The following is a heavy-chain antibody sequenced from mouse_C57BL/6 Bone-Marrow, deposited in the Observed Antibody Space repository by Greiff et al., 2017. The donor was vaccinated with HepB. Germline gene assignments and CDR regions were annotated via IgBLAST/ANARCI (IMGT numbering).Heavy chain of an antibody. D-gene: IGHD2-3*01. CDR3: ARMAGDDYYVYWYCDV. J-gene: IGHJ1*03. V-gene: IGHV1-26*01. Sequence: EVQLQQSGPELVKPGASVKISCKASGYTFTDYYMNWVKQSHGKSLEWIGDINPNNGGTSYNQKFKGKATLTVDKSSSTAYMELRGLTSEDSAVYYCARMAGDDYYVYWYCDVGGTGTAITVTS. CDR1: GYTFTDYY. CDR2: INPNNGGT.